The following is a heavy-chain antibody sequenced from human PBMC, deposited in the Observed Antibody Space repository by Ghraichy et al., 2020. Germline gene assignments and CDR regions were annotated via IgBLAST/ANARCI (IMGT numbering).Heavy chain of an antibody. V-gene: IGHV3-33*01. CDR1: GFTFSSYG. CDR3: ARDLKRYCSGGSCYGLDY. J-gene: IGHJ4*02. Sequence: GGSLRLSCAASGFTFSSYGMHWVRQAPGKGLEWVAVIWYDGSNKYYADSVKGRFTISRDNSKNTLYLQMNSLRAEDTAVYYCARDLKRYCSGGSCYGLDYWGQGTLVTVSS. D-gene: IGHD2-15*01. CDR2: IWYDGSNK.